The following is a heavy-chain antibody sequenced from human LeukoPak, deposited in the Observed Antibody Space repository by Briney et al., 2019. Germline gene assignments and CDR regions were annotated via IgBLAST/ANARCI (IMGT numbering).Heavy chain of an antibody. CDR1: GFTFSSNG. Sequence: GGSLRLSCAASGFTFSSNGMHWVRQAPGKGLEWVTFIQYDGSKKYYADSVKGRFTISRDNSKNTLYLEMNSLRAEDTAVYYCARDIGDIVVVVAATYYYYYMDVWGKGTTVTVSS. D-gene: IGHD2-15*01. J-gene: IGHJ6*03. V-gene: IGHV3-30*02. CDR3: ARDIGDIVVVVAATYYYYYMDV. CDR2: IQYDGSKK.